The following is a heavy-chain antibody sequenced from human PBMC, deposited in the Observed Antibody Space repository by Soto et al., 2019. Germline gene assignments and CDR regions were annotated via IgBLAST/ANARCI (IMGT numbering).Heavy chain of an antibody. Sequence: QVQLVQSGAEVRRPGSSVMVSCKSSGGIFRSNAINWVRQAPGQGLEWMGAIIPQFPTPYFAQKFQGRVTITADESTSTAYMALKSLRSDDTAVYFCARDDADTPMVYWCQGTLITVSS. CDR3: ARDDADTPMVY. CDR1: GGIFRSNA. CDR2: IIPQFPTP. D-gene: IGHD5-18*01. V-gene: IGHV1-69*01. J-gene: IGHJ4*02.